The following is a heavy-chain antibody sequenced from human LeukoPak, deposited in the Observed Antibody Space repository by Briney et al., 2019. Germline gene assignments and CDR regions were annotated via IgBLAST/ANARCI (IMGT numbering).Heavy chain of an antibody. CDR2: ISGNGGRT. CDR3: TKFDY. CDR1: GFTFSILD. Sequence: GGSLRLSCAASGFTFSILDMSWVRQAPGKGLEWVSAISGNGGRTYYADSVKGRFTISRDNSKNTVFLHMTSMRAEDTAVYYCTKFDYWGQGVLVTVSS. V-gene: IGHV3-23*01. J-gene: IGHJ4*02.